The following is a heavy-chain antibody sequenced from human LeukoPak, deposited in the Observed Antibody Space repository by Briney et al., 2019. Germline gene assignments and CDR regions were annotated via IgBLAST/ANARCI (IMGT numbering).Heavy chain of an antibody. CDR2: INHSGST. V-gene: IGHV4-34*01. CDR3: ARGGGYCSSTSCHWYFDL. CDR1: GGSFSGYY. J-gene: IGHJ2*01. Sequence: SGTLSLTCAVYGGSFSGYYWSWIRQPPGKGLGWIGEINHSGSTNYNPSLKSRVTISVDTSKNQFSLKLSSVTAADTAVYYCARGGGYCSSTSCHWYFDLWGRGTLVTVSS. D-gene: IGHD2-2*01.